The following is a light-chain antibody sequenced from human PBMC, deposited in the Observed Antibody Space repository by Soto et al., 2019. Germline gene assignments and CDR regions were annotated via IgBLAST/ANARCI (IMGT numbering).Light chain of an antibody. Sequence: QSVLTQPPSVSGAPGQRVTISFTGSSSNIGAGYDVHWYQKFPGTAPKLLIYVISNRPSGVPDRFSGSKSGTSASLAITGLQAEDEADYYCQSYDSSLSGSVFGGGTKLTVL. V-gene: IGLV1-40*01. CDR1: SSNIGAGYD. J-gene: IGLJ3*02. CDR2: VIS. CDR3: QSYDSSLSGSV.